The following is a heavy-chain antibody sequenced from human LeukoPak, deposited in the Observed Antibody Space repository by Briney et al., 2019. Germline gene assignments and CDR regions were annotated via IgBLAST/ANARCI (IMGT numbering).Heavy chain of an antibody. D-gene: IGHD2/OR15-2a*01. CDR3: ARAQYCWFDP. Sequence: PGGSLRLSCAVSDFLFSSYWMHWVRQAPGKGLVWVSRINTDGSATTYADSVKGRFTISRDNAKNTVYLQMKSLRGEDTAVYYCARAQYCWFDPWVQGALATDCS. J-gene: IGHJ5*02. V-gene: IGHV3-74*03. CDR1: DFLFSSYW. CDR2: INTDGSAT.